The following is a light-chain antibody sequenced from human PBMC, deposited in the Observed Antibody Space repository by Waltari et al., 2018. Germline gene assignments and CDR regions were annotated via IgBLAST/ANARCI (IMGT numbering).Light chain of an antibody. V-gene: IGLV1-40*01. J-gene: IGLJ2*01. CDR3: QSYDSSLSGSL. Sequence: QSGLTQPPSVSGAPGQRVTIPCTGSSPNIGAGYDVPWYQLLPGTAPKLLIYGNSNRPSGVPDRFSGSKSGTSASLAITGLQPEDEADYYCQSYDSSLSGSLFGGGTKLTVL. CDR2: GNS. CDR1: SPNIGAGYD.